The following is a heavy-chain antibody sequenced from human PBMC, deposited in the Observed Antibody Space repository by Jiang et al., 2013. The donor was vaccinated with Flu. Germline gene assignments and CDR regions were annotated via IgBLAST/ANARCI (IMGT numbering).Heavy chain of an antibody. CDR2: INIGNGNT. V-gene: IGHV1-3*04. J-gene: IGHJ4*02. Sequence: GAEVKKPGASVKVSCKASGYFFSTFGINWVRQAPGQGLEWMGWINIGNGNTKYSPKFQGRVSITRDTSASTAYMEVSSLTSEDTAVYYCARRIVRSFDYWGQGTLVTVSS. D-gene: IGHD6-6*01. CDR3: ARRIVRSFDY. CDR1: GYFFSTFG.